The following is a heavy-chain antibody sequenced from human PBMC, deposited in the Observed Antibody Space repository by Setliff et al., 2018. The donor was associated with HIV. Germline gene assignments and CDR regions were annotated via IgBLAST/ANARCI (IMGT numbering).Heavy chain of an antibody. V-gene: IGHV3-30*02. CDR3: ARGVPGICSGGTCYLEY. CDR2: IRHDGINE. J-gene: IGHJ4*02. D-gene: IGHD2-15*01. CDR1: EFTFSSYG. Sequence: LRLSCAASEFTFSSYGMHWVRQAPGKGLEWVTFIRHDGINEDYRDSVKGRFSVSRDNSKNTVFLQMNSLRVEDTALYYCARGVPGICSGGTCYLEYWGQGALVTVSS.